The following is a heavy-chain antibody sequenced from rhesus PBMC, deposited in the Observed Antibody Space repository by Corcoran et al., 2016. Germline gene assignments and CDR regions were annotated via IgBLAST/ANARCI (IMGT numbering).Heavy chain of an antibody. CDR1: GGSISGGYYY. J-gene: IGHJ4*01. CDR3: ARGPIAAAGTLFDY. D-gene: IGHD6-25*01. V-gene: IGHV4S12*01. CDR2: VYSISGNP. Sequence: QVKLQESGPGLVKPLETLSLTCAVSGGSISGGYYYWSWIRQPPGKGLEWIGGVYSISGNPSYNPSLRSRFTISKDTSKNQFSLKLSSVTAADTAMYYCARGPIAAAGTLFDYWGQGVLVTVSS.